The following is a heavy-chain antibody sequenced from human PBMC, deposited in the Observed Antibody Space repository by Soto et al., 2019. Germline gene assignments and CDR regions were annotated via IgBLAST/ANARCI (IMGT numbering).Heavy chain of an antibody. D-gene: IGHD6-13*01. CDR3: ARVLTAAGFDY. Sequence: ASVKVSCKASGYTFSSYGISWVRQAPGQGLEWMGWISAYNGNTNYAQKLRGRFTMTTDTSTSTAYMELRSLSFDDTAVYYCARVLTAAGFDYWGQGTLVTVSS. V-gene: IGHV1-18*01. J-gene: IGHJ4*02. CDR2: ISAYNGNT. CDR1: GYTFSSYG.